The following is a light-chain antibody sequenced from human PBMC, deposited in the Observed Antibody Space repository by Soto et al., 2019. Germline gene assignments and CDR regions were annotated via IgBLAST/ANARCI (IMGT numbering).Light chain of an antibody. CDR3: QPYNSDPWT. CDR1: QTIRRW. Sequence: DIEMTQAPSTLSAYVGDRVTITCRASQTIRRWLAWYQQRPGKAPKVLIYDASTLESGVPARFSGSGSETQFSLTISSLQPEDSATYYCQPYNSDPWTFGQGTKVDIK. CDR2: DAS. J-gene: IGKJ1*01. V-gene: IGKV1-5*01.